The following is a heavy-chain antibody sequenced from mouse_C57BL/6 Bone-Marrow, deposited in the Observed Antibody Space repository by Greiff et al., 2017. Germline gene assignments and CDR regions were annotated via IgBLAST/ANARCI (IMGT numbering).Heavy chain of an antibody. Sequence: VMLVESGAELARPGASVKLSCKASGYTFTSYGISWVQQRTGQGLEWIGEIYPRSGNTYYNEKFKGKTTLTADKYSSTAYMELRSLTSEASAVYFSANTTVVDPFAFWGQGHTLLVSS. V-gene: IGHV1-81*01. CDR1: GYTFTSYG. J-gene: IGHJ2*01. CDR3: ANTTVVDPFAF. CDR2: IYPRSGNT. D-gene: IGHD1-1*01.